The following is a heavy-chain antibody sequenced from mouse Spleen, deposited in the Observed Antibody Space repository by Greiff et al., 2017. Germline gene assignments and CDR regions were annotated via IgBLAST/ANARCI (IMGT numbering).Heavy chain of an antibody. V-gene: IGHV1-69*02. CDR3: ARSHGNYVNWYFDV. CDR2: IDPSDSET. D-gene: IGHD2-1*01. J-gene: IGHJ1*01. Sequence: VQLQQPGAELVKPGAPVKLSCKASGYTFTSYWMNWVKQRPGRGLEWIGRIDPSDSETHYNQKFKDKATLTVDKSSSTAYIQLSSLTSEDSAVYYCARSHGNYVNWYFDVWGAGTTVTVSS. CDR1: GYTFTSYW.